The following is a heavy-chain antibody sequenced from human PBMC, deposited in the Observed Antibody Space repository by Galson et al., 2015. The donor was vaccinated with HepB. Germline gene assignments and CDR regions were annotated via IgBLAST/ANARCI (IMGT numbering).Heavy chain of an antibody. CDR3: ASRPSETIFGVVVRYYGMDV. CDR2: IIPIFGTA. J-gene: IGHJ6*02. CDR1: GGTFSSYA. V-gene: IGHV1-69*13. D-gene: IGHD3-3*01. Sequence: SVKVSCKASGGTFSSYAISWVRQAPGQGLEWMGGIIPIFGTANYAQKFQGRVTITADESTSTAYMELSSLRSEDTAVYYCASRPSETIFGVVVRYYGMDVWGQGTTVTVSS.